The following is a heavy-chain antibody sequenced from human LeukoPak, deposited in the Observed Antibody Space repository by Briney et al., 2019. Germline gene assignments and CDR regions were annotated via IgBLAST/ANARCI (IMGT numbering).Heavy chain of an antibody. D-gene: IGHD3-3*01. J-gene: IGHJ3*02. CDR3: ARGLNVRITIFGVVTNAFDI. CDR1: GFTFSSYA. CDR2: ISGSGGST. Sequence: GGSLRLSCVASGFTFSSYAMSWVRQAPGKGPEWVSAISGSGGSTYYADSVKGRFTISRDNSKNTLYLQMNSLRAEDTAVYYCARGLNVRITIFGVVTNAFDIWGQGTMVTVSS. V-gene: IGHV3-23*01.